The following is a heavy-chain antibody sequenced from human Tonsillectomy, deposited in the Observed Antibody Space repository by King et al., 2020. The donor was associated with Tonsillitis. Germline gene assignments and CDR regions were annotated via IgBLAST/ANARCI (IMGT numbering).Heavy chain of an antibody. CDR1: GFSFSNAW. CDR2: IKRKTDGGTT. CDR3: TTTGEYDYVWGSYRPLYFDY. Sequence: VQLVESGGGLVKPGGSLRLSCAASGFSFSNAWMNWVRQAPGKGLEWVGRIKRKTDGGTTDYAAPVKGRFTISRDDSKNTLYLQMNSLKTEDTAVYHCTTTGEYDYVWGSYRPLYFDYWGQGTLVTVSS. V-gene: IGHV3-15*01. J-gene: IGHJ4*02. D-gene: IGHD3-16*02.